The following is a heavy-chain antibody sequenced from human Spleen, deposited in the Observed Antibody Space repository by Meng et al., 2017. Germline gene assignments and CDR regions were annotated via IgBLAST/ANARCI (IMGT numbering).Heavy chain of an antibody. D-gene: IGHD3-16*02. CDR2: IKSKVDGETT. V-gene: IGHV3-15*01. CDR1: GFTFSTSA. CDR3: TTDLPFTEGGVITT. J-gene: IGHJ5*02. Sequence: GESLKISCAVSGFTFSTSAMTWVRQAPGKGLEWVGRIKSKVDGETTDFAAPVKGRFTISRDDAQNTLYLQMDSLKTEDTAVYYCTTDLPFTEGGVITTWGQGTLVTVSS.